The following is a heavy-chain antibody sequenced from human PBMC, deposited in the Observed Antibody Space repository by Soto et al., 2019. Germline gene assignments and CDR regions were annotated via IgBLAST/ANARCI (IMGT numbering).Heavy chain of an antibody. J-gene: IGHJ6*02. CDR1: GGSISSGYYY. CDR3: ARGTRATAMITNYYYYALDV. V-gene: IGHV4-30-4*01. Sequence: SETLSLTCSVSGGSISSGYYYWSWIRQPPGKGLEWIGNIYYSGNTYYNPSLKSRLIISIDTSKNQFSLKVGSVTAADTAVYFCARGTRATAMITNYYYYALDVWGHGSTVTVSS. D-gene: IGHD5-18*01. CDR2: IYYSGNT.